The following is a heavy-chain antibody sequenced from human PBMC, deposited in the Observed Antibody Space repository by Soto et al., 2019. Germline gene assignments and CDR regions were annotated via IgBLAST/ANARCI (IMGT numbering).Heavy chain of an antibody. Sequence: QVQLVESGGGVVQTGRSLRLSCAASGFTFSHYAMHWVRQAPGKGLEWVALMSYDGSNEYYADSVKGRFTISRDNSKNTLYLQMNSLRAEDTAVYYCAKDGSHNFVYWGQGTLVTVSS. CDR3: AKDGSHNFVY. D-gene: IGHD1-26*01. J-gene: IGHJ4*02. CDR1: GFTFSHYA. V-gene: IGHV3-30*18. CDR2: MSYDGSNE.